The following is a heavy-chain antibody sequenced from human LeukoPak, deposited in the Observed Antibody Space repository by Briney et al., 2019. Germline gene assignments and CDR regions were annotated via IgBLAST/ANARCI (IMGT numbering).Heavy chain of an antibody. CDR2: IYYSGST. J-gene: IGHJ4*02. V-gene: IGHV4-59*12. CDR1: GGSISSYY. D-gene: IGHD3-9*01. CDR3: ARDHNYDILTGYGG. Sequence: SETLSLTCTVSGGSISSYYWSWIRQPPGKGLEWIGYIYYSGSTNYNPSLKSRVTISVDTSKNQFSLKLSSVTAADTAVYYCARDHNYDILTGYGGWGQGTLVTVSS.